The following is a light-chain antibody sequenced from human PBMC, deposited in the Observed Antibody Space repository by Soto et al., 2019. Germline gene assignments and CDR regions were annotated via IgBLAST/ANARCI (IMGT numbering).Light chain of an antibody. J-gene: IGLJ1*01. CDR2: EVS. CDR3: SSYSSSNTYV. CDR1: SSDVGAYNY. Sequence: QSALTQPASVSGSPGQSITISCPGTSSDVGAYNYVSWYQQHPGKAPKLMIYEVSNRPSGVSNRFSASKSGNTASLTISGLQAEDEADYYCSSYSSSNTYVFGTGTKLTVL. V-gene: IGLV2-14*01.